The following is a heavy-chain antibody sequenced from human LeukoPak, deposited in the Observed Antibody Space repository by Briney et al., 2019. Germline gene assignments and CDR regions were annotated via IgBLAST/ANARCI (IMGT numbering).Heavy chain of an antibody. J-gene: IGHJ3*02. Sequence: SVKVSCKASGGTFSSYAISWVRQPPGQGLEWMGGIIPIFGTANYAQKFQGRVTITADESTSTAYMELSSLRSEDTAVYYCARDSNSSGWNDAFDIWGQGTMVTVSS. CDR2: IIPIFGTA. CDR3: ARDSNSSGWNDAFDI. CDR1: GGTFSSYA. D-gene: IGHD6-19*01. V-gene: IGHV1-69*13.